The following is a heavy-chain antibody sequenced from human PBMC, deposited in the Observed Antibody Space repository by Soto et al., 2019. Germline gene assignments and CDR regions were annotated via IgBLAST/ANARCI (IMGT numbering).Heavy chain of an antibody. D-gene: IGHD3-22*01. CDR1: GGTFSSYA. V-gene: IGHV1-69*01. CDR3: ARVLDSSGFDDAFDI. Sequence: QVQLVQSGAEVKKPGSSVKVSCKASGGTFSSYAISWVRQAPGQGLEWMGGIIPIFGTANYAQKFQGRVTITADESTSTDDMELSSLRSEDTAVYYCARVLDSSGFDDAFDIWGQGTMVTVSS. CDR2: IIPIFGTA. J-gene: IGHJ3*02.